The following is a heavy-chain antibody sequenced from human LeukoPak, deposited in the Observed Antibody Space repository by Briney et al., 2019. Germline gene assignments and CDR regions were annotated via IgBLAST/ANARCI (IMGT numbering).Heavy chain of an antibody. CDR2: ISSSSSYI. V-gene: IGHV3-21*01. J-gene: IGHJ4*02. Sequence: GGSLRLSCAASGFTFSSYSMNWVRQAPGKGLEWVSSISSSSSYIYYADSVKGRFTISRDNSKNTLYLQMNSLRAEDTAVYYCARDLFLIGGGFDYWGQGTLVTVSS. D-gene: IGHD3-3*01. CDR1: GFTFSSYS. CDR3: ARDLFLIGGGFDY.